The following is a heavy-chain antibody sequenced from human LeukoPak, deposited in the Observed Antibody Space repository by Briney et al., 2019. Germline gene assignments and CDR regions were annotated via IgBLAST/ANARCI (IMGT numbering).Heavy chain of an antibody. V-gene: IGHV3-23*01. D-gene: IGHD1-1*01. CDR1: GFTFSSSA. J-gene: IGHJ4*02. Sequence: AGGSLRLSCAASGFTFSSSAMSWVRQAPGKGLEWVSAISNNGGYTYYADSVQGRFTISRDNSKSTLCLQMNSLRAEDTAVYYCAKDFLENFDYWGQGALVTVSS. CDR3: AKDFLENFDY. CDR2: ISNNGGYT.